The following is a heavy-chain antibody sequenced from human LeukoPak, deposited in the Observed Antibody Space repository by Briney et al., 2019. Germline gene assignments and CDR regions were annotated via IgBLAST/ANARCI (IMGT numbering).Heavy chain of an antibody. CDR2: INPGDTNI. CDR1: GYSFTNYW. V-gene: IGHV5-51*01. D-gene: IGHD1-1*01. Sequence: GESLKISCKASGYSFTNYWIGWVRQMPGKGLEWMGMINPGDTNIAYSPSFQGQVTISADRSISTAYLQWSSLKASDTAMYYCARPRRAERDEDFWGQGTLVSVSS. J-gene: IGHJ4*02. CDR3: ARPRRAERDEDF.